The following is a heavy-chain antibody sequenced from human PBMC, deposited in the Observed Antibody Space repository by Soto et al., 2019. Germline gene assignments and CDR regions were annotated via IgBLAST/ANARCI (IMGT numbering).Heavy chain of an antibody. J-gene: IGHJ4*02. CDR3: ARGYDSSVNFDY. CDR1: GGSVSSGSYY. Sequence: QVQLQESGPGLVKPSETLSLTCTVSGGSVSSGSYYWSWIRQPPGEGLEWIGYIYYSGSTNYNPSLKSRVTISVDTSKNQFSMKLSSVTAADTAVYYCARGYDSSVNFDYWGQGTLVTVSS. CDR2: IYYSGST. D-gene: IGHD3-22*01. V-gene: IGHV4-61*01.